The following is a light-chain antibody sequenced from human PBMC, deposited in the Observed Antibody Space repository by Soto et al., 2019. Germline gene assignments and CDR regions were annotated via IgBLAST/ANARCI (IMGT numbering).Light chain of an antibody. J-gene: IGKJ3*01. CDR2: GAS. CDR3: RQYGSSPGFT. V-gene: IGKV3-20*01. CDR1: QSVSSSY. Sequence: EIVLTQSPGTLSLSPGERATLSCRASQSVSSSYLAWYQQKPGQAPRLLIYGASSRATGIPYRFSGSGSGTDFTLTISRLEPEDFAVYYCRQYGSSPGFTFGPGTKVDIK.